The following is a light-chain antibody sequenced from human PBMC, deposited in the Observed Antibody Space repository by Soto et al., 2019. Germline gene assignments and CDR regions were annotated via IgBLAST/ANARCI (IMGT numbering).Light chain of an antibody. CDR2: GVS. J-gene: IGLJ1*01. Sequence: QSALTKTASVSGSPGQSNTISCTGTTSDVSIYNYVSWYQQHPGKAPKLMIYGVSNRPSGVSNRFSGAKSGHTASLTISGLQVEDEADYYCCSYTSSTNYVFGPGTKVTVL. CDR1: TSDVSIYNY. V-gene: IGLV2-14*01. CDR3: CSYTSSTNYV.